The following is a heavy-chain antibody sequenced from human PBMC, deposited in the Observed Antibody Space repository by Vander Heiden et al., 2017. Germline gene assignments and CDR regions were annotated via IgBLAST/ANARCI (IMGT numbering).Heavy chain of an antibody. CDR3: AREGGGYTDPFDY. CDR1: GGSVSRGSDY. D-gene: IGHD3-16*01. CDR2: IYYSGST. V-gene: IGHV4-61*01. Sequence: QLQLQESGPGLVTPSETLSLPCTVSGGSVSRGSDYWSWIRQPPGKGLEWIGYIYYSGSTNYNPSLKSRVTISVDTSKNQFSLKLSSVTAADTAVYYCAREGGGYTDPFDYWGQGTLVTVSS. J-gene: IGHJ4*02.